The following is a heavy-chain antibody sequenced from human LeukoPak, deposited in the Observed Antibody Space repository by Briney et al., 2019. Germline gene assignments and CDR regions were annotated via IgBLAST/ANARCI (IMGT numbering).Heavy chain of an antibody. D-gene: IGHD3-10*01. J-gene: IGHJ3*02. CDR2: IKQDGSEK. V-gene: IGHV3-7*01. CDR3: ARDHQLLWFGEKTHAFDI. CDR1: GFTFSSYW. Sequence: PGGSLRLSCAASGFTFSSYWMSWVRQAPGKGLEWVANIKQDGSEKHYVDSVKGRFTISRDNAKNSLYLQMNSLRAEDTAVYYCARDHQLLWFGEKTHAFDIWGQGTMVTVSS.